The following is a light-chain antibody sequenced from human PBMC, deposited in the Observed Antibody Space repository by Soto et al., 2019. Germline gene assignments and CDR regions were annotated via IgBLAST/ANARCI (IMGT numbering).Light chain of an antibody. CDR2: DIF. V-gene: IGKV3D-15*01. J-gene: IGKJ4*01. Sequence: EIVMTQSPATLSVSPGERATLSCRASQSVGSDLAWYQQKPGQAPRLVIYDIFTRATCVPTRISGRGSGTECNLTISSLQSEDVAVYYCQQYNSWPLTFGGGTKVELK. CDR3: QQYNSWPLT. CDR1: QSVGSD.